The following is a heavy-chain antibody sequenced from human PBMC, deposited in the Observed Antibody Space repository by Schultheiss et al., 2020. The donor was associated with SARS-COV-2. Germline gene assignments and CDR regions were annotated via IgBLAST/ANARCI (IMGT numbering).Heavy chain of an antibody. CDR1: GGSVSSGSYY. Sequence: SETLSLTCTVSGGSVSSGSYYWSWIRQPPGKGLEWIGEINQSGGTNYNPSLKSRVTILVDTSKNHLSLNLTSVTAADTAVYFCARRMFYYYGMDVWGQGTTVTVSS. J-gene: IGHJ6*02. D-gene: IGHD3-10*02. CDR2: INQSGGT. CDR3: ARRMFYYYGMDV. V-gene: IGHV4-61*03.